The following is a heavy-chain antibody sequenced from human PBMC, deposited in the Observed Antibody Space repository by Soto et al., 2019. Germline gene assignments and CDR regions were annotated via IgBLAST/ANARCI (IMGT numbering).Heavy chain of an antibody. J-gene: IGHJ4*02. CDR3: ARQRGYSHGFLDY. CDR2: IYYSGST. CDR1: GGSISGGGYY. Sequence: SETLSLTCTVSGGSISGGGYYWNWIRQHPGKGLEWIGYIYYSGSTYYNPSLKSRVTISVDTSKNQFSLKLSSVTAADTAVYYCARQRGYSHGFLDYWGQGTPVTVSS. V-gene: IGHV4-31*03. D-gene: IGHD5-18*01.